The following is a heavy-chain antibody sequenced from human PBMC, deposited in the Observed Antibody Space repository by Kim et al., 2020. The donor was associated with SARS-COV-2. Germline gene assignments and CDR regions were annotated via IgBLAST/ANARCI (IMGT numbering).Heavy chain of an antibody. CDR1: GGSISSGGYY. J-gene: IGHJ5*02. CDR3: ARERSFELWFGENLFLGSVWFDP. V-gene: IGHV4-31*03. Sequence: SETLSLTCTVSGGSISSGGYYWSWIRQHPGKGLEWIGYIYYSGSTYYNPSLKSRVTISVDTSKNQFSLKLSSVTAADTAVYYCARERSFELWFGENLFLGSVWFDPWGQGTLVTVSS. D-gene: IGHD3-10*01. CDR2: IYYSGST.